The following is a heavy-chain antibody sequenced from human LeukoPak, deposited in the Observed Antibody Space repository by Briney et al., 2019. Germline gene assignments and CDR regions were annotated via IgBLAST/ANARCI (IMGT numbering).Heavy chain of an antibody. CDR3: AKDHTYSSGWYGAPVYYYYYMDV. CDR2: ISSSSSYI. D-gene: IGHD6-19*01. J-gene: IGHJ6*03. V-gene: IGHV3-21*01. CDR1: GFTFSSYS. Sequence: GGSLRLSCAASGFTFSSYSMNWVRQAPGKGLEWVSSISSSSSYIYYADSVKGRFTISRDNSKNTLYLQMNSLRAEDTAVYYCAKDHTYSSGWYGAPVYYYYYMDVWGKGTTVTVSS.